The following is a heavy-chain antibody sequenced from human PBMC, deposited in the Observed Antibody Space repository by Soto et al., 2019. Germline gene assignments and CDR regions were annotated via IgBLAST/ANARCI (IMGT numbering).Heavy chain of an antibody. CDR3: AHRRSYCSGGSCYSGFDY. D-gene: IGHD2-15*01. V-gene: IGHV2-5*02. CDR2: IYWDDDK. Sequence: QITLKESGPTLVKPTQTLTLTCTFSGFSLSTSGVGVGWIRQPPGKALEWLALIYWDDDKRYSPSLNSRLTTSKDTSKHHVVLTLTNIDPVDTATYYCAHRRSYCSGGSCYSGFDYWGQGPLVTVSS. J-gene: IGHJ4*02. CDR1: GFSLSTSGVG.